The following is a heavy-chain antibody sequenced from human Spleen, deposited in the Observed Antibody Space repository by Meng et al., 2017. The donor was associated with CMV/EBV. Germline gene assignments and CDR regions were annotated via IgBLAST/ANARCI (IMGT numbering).Heavy chain of an antibody. Sequence: SGGSISSGDYYWSWIRQPPGKGLEWIGYIYYSGSTYYNPSLKSRVTISVDTSKNQFSLKLSSVTAADTAVYYCASRAIFGALVGFDPWGQGTLVTVSS. CDR1: GGSISSGDYY. CDR2: IYYSGST. D-gene: IGHD3-3*01. V-gene: IGHV4-30-4*08. CDR3: ASRAIFGALVGFDP. J-gene: IGHJ5*02.